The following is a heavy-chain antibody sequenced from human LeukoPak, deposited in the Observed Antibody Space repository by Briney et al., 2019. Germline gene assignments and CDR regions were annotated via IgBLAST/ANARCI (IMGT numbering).Heavy chain of an antibody. CDR1: GFTFSSYW. J-gene: IGHJ6*03. Sequence: GGSLRLSCAASGFTFSSYWMTWVRQAPGKGLEWVANIKQDGSEAYYVDSVKGRFTVSRYNAKNSLYLQLNSLGAEDTAVYYCATRYCTIPACRASSYHCMDNWGKGTTVTVSS. V-gene: IGHV3-7*01. D-gene: IGHD2-8*01. CDR3: ATRYCTIPACRASSYHCMDN. CDR2: IKQDGSEA.